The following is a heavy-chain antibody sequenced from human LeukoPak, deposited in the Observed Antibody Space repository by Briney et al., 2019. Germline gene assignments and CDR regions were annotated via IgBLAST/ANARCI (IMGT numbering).Heavy chain of an antibody. V-gene: IGHV3-21*01. CDR1: GFTFSSYS. D-gene: IGHD5-18*01. J-gene: IGHJ4*02. Sequence: GGSLRLSCAASGFTFSSYSMNWVRQAPGKGLEWVSSISSSSSYIYYADSVKGRFTISRDNAKNSLYLQMNSLGAEDTAVYYCATLPEGHSYGPFDYWGQGTLVTVSS. CDR2: ISSSSSYI. CDR3: ATLPEGHSYGPFDY.